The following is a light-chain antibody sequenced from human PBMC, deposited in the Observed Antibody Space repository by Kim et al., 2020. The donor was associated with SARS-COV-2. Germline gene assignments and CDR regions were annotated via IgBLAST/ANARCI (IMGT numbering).Light chain of an antibody. J-gene: IGKJ4*01. CDR3: QQYDTYPLS. Sequence: AAVGDRVTITCRASQGISRFLAWFQQKPGEGPQSLIYGASSLQSGVPSRFSGSGSGTDFTLTISSLQPEDLATYYCQQYDTYPLSFGGGTKVDIK. CDR2: GAS. V-gene: IGKV1-16*01. CDR1: QGISRF.